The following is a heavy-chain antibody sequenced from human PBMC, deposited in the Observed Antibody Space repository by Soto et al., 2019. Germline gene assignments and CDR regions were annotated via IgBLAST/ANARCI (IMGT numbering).Heavy chain of an antibody. CDR3: ARVHCSGGSCYLGDYFDY. Sequence: SETLSLTCAVYGGSFSGYYWSWIRQPPGKGLEWIGEINHSGSTNYNPSLKSRVTISVDTSKNQFSLKLSSVTAADTAVYYCARVHCSGGSCYLGDYFDYWGQGTLVTVSS. CDR1: GGSFSGYY. J-gene: IGHJ4*02. D-gene: IGHD2-15*01. CDR2: INHSGST. V-gene: IGHV4-34*01.